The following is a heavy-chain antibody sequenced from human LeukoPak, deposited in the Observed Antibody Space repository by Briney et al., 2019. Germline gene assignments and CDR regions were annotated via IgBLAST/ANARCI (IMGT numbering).Heavy chain of an antibody. J-gene: IGHJ3*02. Sequence: GGSLRLSCAASGFTFRSYWMYWVRQAPGKGLVWVSRINSDGTSIGYADSVKGRFTISRDNAQNTLYLQMNSLRAEDTAVYYCTSGGRVGDIFDIWGQGTMVTVSS. V-gene: IGHV3-74*01. CDR2: INSDGTSI. CDR1: GFTFRSYW. CDR3: TSGGRVGDIFDI. D-gene: IGHD2-15*01.